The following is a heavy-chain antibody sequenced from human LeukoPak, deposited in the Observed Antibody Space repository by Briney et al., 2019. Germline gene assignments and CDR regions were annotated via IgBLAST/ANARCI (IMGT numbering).Heavy chain of an antibody. CDR1: GGTFSSYA. CDR3: ARGWGDCSSTSCYHSWFDP. J-gene: IGHJ5*02. D-gene: IGHD2-2*01. V-gene: IGHV1-69*05. CDR2: IIPIFGTA. Sequence: GASVKVSCKASGGTFSSYAISWVRQAPGQGLEWMGRIIPIFGTANYAQKFQGRVTMTRDTSISTAYMELSRLRSDDTAVYYCARGWGDCSSTSCYHSWFDPWGQGTLVTVSS.